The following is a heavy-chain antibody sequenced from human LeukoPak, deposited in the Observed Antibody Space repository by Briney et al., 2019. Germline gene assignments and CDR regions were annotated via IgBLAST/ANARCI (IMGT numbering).Heavy chain of an antibody. Sequence: GASVKVSCKASGYTFTGYYMHWVRQAPGQGLEWMGRINPNSGGTNYAQKFQGRVTMTRDTSISTAYMELSSLRSEDTAVYYCATGQLGPLSFGHFDYWGQGTLVTVSS. CDR3: ATGQLGPLSFGHFDY. CDR2: INPNSGGT. D-gene: IGHD1-1*01. V-gene: IGHV1-2*06. CDR1: GYTFTGYY. J-gene: IGHJ4*02.